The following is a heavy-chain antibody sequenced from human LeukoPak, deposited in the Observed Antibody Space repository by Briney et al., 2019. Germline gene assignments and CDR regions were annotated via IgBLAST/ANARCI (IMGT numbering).Heavy chain of an antibody. Sequence: ASVKVSCKASGYTFTSYDINWVRQATGQGLERMGWMNPNSGNTGYAQKFQGRVTITRNTSISTAYMELSSLRSEDTAVYYCAVSQTVGATYYFDYWGQGTLVTVSS. CDR1: GYTFTSYD. J-gene: IGHJ4*02. V-gene: IGHV1-8*03. CDR2: MNPNSGNT. CDR3: AVSQTVGATYYFDY. D-gene: IGHD1-26*01.